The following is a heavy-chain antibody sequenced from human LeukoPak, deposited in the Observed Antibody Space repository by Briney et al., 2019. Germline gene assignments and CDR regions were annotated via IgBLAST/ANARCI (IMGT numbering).Heavy chain of an antibody. J-gene: IGHJ4*02. V-gene: IGHV3-15*01. CDR1: GFTFSDAW. CDR3: RFWSVNYRGGY. D-gene: IGHD3-3*01. Sequence: GGSLRLSCSACAFTSGFTFSDAWMSWIRQAPGGGLEWVGRVKSNTAGGATDYAAPVKGRFTISRDDSKNTLYLQMNSLKTEDTAVYYCRFWSVNYRGGYWGQGTQVTVSS. CDR2: VKSNTAGGAT.